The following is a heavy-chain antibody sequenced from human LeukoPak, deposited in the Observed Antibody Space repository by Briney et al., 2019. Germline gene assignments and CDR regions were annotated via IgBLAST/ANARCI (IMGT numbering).Heavy chain of an antibody. CDR3: ARDGHRPAPYYHGSGSAFDI. V-gene: IGHV4-59*12. CDR1: GGSLSSYY. Sequence: PSENLSLTCTVSGGSLSSYYWSWIRQPPGKGLEWIGYIYYSGSTNYNPSLKSRVTMSVDTSKNQFSLKLSSVTAADTAVYYCARDGHRPAPYYHGSGSAFDIWGQGTMVTVSS. D-gene: IGHD3-10*01. CDR2: IYYSGST. J-gene: IGHJ3*02.